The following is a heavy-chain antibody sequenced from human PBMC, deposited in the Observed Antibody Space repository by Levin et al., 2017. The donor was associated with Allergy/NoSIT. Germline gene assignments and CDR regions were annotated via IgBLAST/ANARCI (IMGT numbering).Heavy chain of an antibody. D-gene: IGHD3-22*01. V-gene: IGHV4-59*01. CDR2: IYYSGSS. J-gene: IGHJ4*02. CDR1: GDSITRDY. CDR3: ARERDYYDSRGYSAYFDD. Sequence: SETLSLTCTVSGDSITRDYWSWIRQPPGKGLEWIGYIYYSGSSNYNPSLKSRVTLLVDTSKNQFSLKLRSVTAADTAVYYCARERDYYDSRGYSAYFDDWGQGTLVTVSS.